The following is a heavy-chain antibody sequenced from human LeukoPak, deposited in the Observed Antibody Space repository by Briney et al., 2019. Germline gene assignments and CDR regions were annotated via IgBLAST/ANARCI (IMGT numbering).Heavy chain of an antibody. CDR2: IKSKSAGGTI. Sequence: GGSLRLSCAASGFSFSNAWMSWVRQAPGKGVEWVGRIKSKSAGGTIEYGAPVKGRFTISRDDSENMLYLQMSSLKTEDTAVYYCTTYDRSGYYSDYWGQGTLVTVSS. D-gene: IGHD3-22*01. CDR1: GFSFSNAW. J-gene: IGHJ4*02. CDR3: TTYDRSGYYSDY. V-gene: IGHV3-15*01.